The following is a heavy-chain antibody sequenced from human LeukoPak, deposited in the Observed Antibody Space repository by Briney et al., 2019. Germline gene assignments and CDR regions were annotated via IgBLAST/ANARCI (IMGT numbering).Heavy chain of an antibody. CDR2: MYISGST. J-gene: IGHJ4*02. V-gene: IGHV4-4*07. CDR3: ATGDESFDN. CDR1: GGSISSYY. D-gene: IGHD3-10*01. Sequence: PSETLSLTCTISGGSISSYYWSWFRQPAGKGLEWIGRMYISGSTDYNPSLKSQVTLSVDKSKNQFSLNLRSVTAADTAVYYCATGDESFDNWGQGTVVTVSS.